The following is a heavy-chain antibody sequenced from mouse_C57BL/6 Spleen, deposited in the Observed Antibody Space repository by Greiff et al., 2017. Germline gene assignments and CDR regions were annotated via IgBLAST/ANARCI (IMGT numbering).Heavy chain of an antibody. CDR3: ARGDYYNYFAY. D-gene: IGHD1-3*01. V-gene: IGHV5-4*01. CDR1: GFTFSSYA. J-gene: IGHJ3*01. Sequence: EVHLVESGGGLVKPGGSLKLSCAASGFTFSSYAMSWVRQTPEKRLEWVATISDGGSYTYYPDNITGRFTNSRDNAKNNLYLQMSHLKSEETAMYYCARGDYYNYFAYWGQGTLVTVSA. CDR2: ISDGGSYT.